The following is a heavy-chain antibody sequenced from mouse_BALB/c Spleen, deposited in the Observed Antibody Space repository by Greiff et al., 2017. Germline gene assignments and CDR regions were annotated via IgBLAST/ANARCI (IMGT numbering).Heavy chain of an antibody. CDR1: GDSITSGY. J-gene: IGHJ4*01. Sequence: VHVKQSGPSLVKPSQTLSLTCSVPGDSITSGYWNWIRKFPGNKLEYMGYISYSGSTYYNPSLKSRISITRDTSKNQYYLQLNSVTTEDTATYYCARHYYGGAMDYWGQGTSVTVSS. CDR2: ISYSGST. D-gene: IGHD1-1*01. CDR3: ARHYYGGAMDY. V-gene: IGHV3-8*02.